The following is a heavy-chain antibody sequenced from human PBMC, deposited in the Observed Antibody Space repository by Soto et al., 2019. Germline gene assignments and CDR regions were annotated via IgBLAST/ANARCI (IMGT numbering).Heavy chain of an antibody. CDR2: ISSSSSYT. D-gene: IGHD6-19*01. CDR3: ARDQNSGWRYYYYGMDV. Sequence: QVQLVESGGGLVKPGGSLRLSCAASGFTFSDYYMSWIRQAPGKGLEWVSYISSSSSYTNYADSVKGRLTISRDNAKNSLYLQMNSLRAEDTAVYYCARDQNSGWRYYYYGMDVWGQGTTVTVSS. V-gene: IGHV3-11*06. J-gene: IGHJ6*02. CDR1: GFTFSDYY.